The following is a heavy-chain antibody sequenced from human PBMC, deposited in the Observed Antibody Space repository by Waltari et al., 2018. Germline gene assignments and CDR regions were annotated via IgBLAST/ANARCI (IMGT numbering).Heavy chain of an antibody. CDR2: INPNSGDT. J-gene: IGHJ4*02. Sequence: QVQLVQSGAEVKRPGASVRVSCAASAYTFTGDYLHWVRQAPGQGLEWMAWINPNSGDTHHAQKFQGRVTLTRDTSISTVYMELSSLRSDDTAVYYCARTTEYVTTDPFDSWGQGTLVTVSS. D-gene: IGHD1-1*01. V-gene: IGHV1-2*02. CDR1: AYTFTGDY. CDR3: ARTTEYVTTDPFDS.